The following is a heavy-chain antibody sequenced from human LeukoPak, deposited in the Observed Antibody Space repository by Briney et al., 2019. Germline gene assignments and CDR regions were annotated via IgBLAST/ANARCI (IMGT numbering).Heavy chain of an antibody. CDR3: ARETLGVSRTFDY. V-gene: IGHV3-48*03. CDR1: GITLRSYG. Sequence: GGSLRLSCAASGITLRSYGLNWVRQAPGKGAEWLSYIDGSGSFHYYNFFAEGRFTISRDNAKKTLYLQITSRTVDDTAVYYCARETLGVSRTFDYWGQGTLVTVSS. J-gene: IGHJ4*02. CDR2: IDGSGSFH. D-gene: IGHD3-10*01.